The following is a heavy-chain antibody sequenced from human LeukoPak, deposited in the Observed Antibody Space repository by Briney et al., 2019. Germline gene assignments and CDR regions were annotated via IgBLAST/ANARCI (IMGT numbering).Heavy chain of an antibody. D-gene: IGHD5-12*01. CDR1: GFTFSSYG. V-gene: IGHV3-30*18. J-gene: IGHJ3*02. CDR3: AKDSGYASAFDI. CDR2: ISYDGSNK. Sequence: PGRSLRLSCAASGFTFSSYGMHWVRPAPGTGLEWVAVISYDGSNKYYADSVKGRFTISRDDSKNTLYVQMNSLRVDDAAVYYCAKDSGYASAFDIWGQGTMVTVSS.